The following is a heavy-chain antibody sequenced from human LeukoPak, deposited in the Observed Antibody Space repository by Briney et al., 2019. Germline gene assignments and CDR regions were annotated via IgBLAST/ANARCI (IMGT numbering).Heavy chain of an antibody. CDR3: ARRPRITLIRGGQWYYYMDV. CDR1: GYSISSGYY. Sequence: PSETLSLTCTVSGYSISSGYYWGWIRQPPGKGLEWIGSIYHSGSTFDNPSLKSRVTISVDTSKNQFSLKLSSVAAADTAVYYFARRPRITLIRGGQWYYYMDVWGKGTTVTISS. J-gene: IGHJ6*03. D-gene: IGHD3-10*01. V-gene: IGHV4-38-2*02. CDR2: IYHSGST.